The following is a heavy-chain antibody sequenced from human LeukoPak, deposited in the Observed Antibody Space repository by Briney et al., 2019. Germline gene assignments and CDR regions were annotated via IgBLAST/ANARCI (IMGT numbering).Heavy chain of an antibody. J-gene: IGHJ4*02. CDR3: TPLAYCGGGCYSDY. CDR1: GFTFSGLV. Sequence: GGSLRLSCAASGFTFSGLVMRWVRQASGKGLEWAGRIRSKANTYATAYAASVKGRFTISRDDSKNTAYPQMDSLETEDTAVYYCTPLAYCGGGCYSDYWGQGTLVTVSS. CDR2: IRSKANTYAT. V-gene: IGHV3-73*01. D-gene: IGHD2-21*02.